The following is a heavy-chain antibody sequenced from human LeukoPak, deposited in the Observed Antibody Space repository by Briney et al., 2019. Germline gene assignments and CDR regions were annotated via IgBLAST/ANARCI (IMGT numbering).Heavy chain of an antibody. CDR1: GASLSSYY. Sequence: SETLSLTCTVSGASLSSYYCSWIRQSPGKGLEWIGLISYSGSTKYNSSLESRVTISADTSKSQCSLKLSSVTAADTAVYHCVRGAGWLPDYWGQGTLVTVSS. J-gene: IGHJ4*02. CDR3: VRGAGWLPDY. V-gene: IGHV4-59*01. CDR2: ISYSGST. D-gene: IGHD5-24*01.